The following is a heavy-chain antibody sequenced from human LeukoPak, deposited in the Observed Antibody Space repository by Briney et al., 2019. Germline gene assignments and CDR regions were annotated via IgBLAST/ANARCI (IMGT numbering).Heavy chain of an antibody. CDR2: ISSSSTYI. J-gene: IGHJ4*02. V-gene: IGHV3-21*01. CDR3: ARAEGSGSSFDY. D-gene: IGHD3-10*01. Sequence: GGSLRLSCVASGFPFRSFSMNWVCQAPGKGLEWVSSISSSSTYIYYADSVKGRFTISRDNAKNSLYLQMNSLRVKDTAVYYCARAEGSGSSFDYWGQGTLVTVSS. CDR1: GFPFRSFS.